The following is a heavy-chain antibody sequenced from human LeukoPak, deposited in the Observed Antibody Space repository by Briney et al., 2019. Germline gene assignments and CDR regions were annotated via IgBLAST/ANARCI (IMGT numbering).Heavy chain of an antibody. J-gene: IGHJ4*02. CDR3: ARGPIVVVTAPIRY. CDR1: GYSISSGYY. V-gene: IGHV4-38-2*01. Sequence: SETLSLTCAVSGYSISSGYYWGWIRQPPGKGLEWIGSIYHSGSTYYNPSLKSRVTISVDTSKNQFSLKLSSVTAADTAVHYCARGPIVVVTAPIRYWGQGTLVTVSS. CDR2: IYHSGST. D-gene: IGHD2-21*02.